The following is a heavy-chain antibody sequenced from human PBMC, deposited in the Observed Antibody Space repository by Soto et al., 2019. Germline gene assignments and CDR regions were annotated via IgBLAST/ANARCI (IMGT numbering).Heavy chain of an antibody. D-gene: IGHD3-3*02. Sequence: WSLRLSCSVSGFPFSFYGFHWVRQSPGKGLEWLGVIVSDGSAIYHADSLEGRFFISRDNSKDILYLQMNSLRVEDTAVYYCARDDAFDNENGFDTWGQVTMVTVXS. CDR3: ARDDAFDNENGFDT. CDR2: IVSDGSAI. CDR1: GFPFSFYG. J-gene: IGHJ3*02. V-gene: IGHV3-33*01.